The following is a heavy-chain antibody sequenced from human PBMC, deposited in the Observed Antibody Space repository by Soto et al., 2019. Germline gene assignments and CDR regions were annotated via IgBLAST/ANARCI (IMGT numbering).Heavy chain of an antibody. Sequence: QVQLQESGPGLVKPSETLSLTCTVSGGSISTYYWSWIRQPPGKGLEWIGYIYYSGSTDYNPSLKSRVTISVDTSKNQFSLKLSSVTAADTAVYYCARAGLYYYESSGYYEFDYWGQGTLVTVSS. CDR2: IYYSGST. CDR3: ARAGLYYYESSGYYEFDY. D-gene: IGHD3-22*01. V-gene: IGHV4-59*01. J-gene: IGHJ4*02. CDR1: GGSISTYY.